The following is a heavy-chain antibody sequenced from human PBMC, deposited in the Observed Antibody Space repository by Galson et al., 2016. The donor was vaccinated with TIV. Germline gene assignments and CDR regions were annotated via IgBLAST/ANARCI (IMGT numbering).Heavy chain of an antibody. D-gene: IGHD7-27*01. J-gene: IGHJ6*03. CDR1: GGTFSRYA. V-gene: IGHV1-69*13. CDR3: ARLSGDHLSQNYMDV. CDR2: IIPMFGTA. Sequence: SVKVSCKASGGTFSRYAISWVRQAPGQGLEWMGRIIPMFGTANYAQKFQGRVTSAADESTNTAYMERRNLKSEDTAVYYCARLSGDHLSQNYMDVWGQGTTVTVAS.